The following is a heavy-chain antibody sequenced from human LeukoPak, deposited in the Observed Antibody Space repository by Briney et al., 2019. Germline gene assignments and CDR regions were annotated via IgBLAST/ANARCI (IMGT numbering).Heavy chain of an antibody. CDR1: GFTFSNYW. V-gene: IGHV3-74*01. J-gene: IGHJ4*02. Sequence: GGSLRLSCAASGFTFSNYWMHWVRQVPGKGLVWVSRINDDGRATFCADSVKGRFTISRDNAKNTLFLQINSLRAEDTAVYYCAREILAPGKTHDYWGQGTLVTVSS. CDR3: AREILAPGKTHDY. CDR2: INDDGRAT.